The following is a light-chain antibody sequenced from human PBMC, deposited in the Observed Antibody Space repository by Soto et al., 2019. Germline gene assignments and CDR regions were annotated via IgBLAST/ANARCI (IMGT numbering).Light chain of an antibody. CDR2: GAS. CDR3: LQDHSYPWT. Sequence: AIKLTQSPSSLSASVGDRVSITCRASQGIRNDLGWYQHKPWKAPKLLIHGASSLQSGVPSRFSGSASGTEFPLTISSLQPEDLASYYCLQDHSYPWTFGQGTKVEI. CDR1: QGIRND. J-gene: IGKJ1*01. V-gene: IGKV1-6*01.